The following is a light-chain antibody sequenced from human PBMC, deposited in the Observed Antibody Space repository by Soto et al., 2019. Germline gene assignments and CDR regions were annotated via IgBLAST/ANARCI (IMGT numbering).Light chain of an antibody. CDR3: QQSYGTPIT. Sequence: DIQMTQSPSTLSASVGDRVTITCRASQSISNWLAWYQQKPGKAPNLLIYDVSSLGSGVPSRFSGSGAGTDFTLTITSLQPEDFATYYCQQSYGTPITFGQGTRLEIK. CDR1: QSISNW. CDR2: DVS. J-gene: IGKJ5*01. V-gene: IGKV1-5*01.